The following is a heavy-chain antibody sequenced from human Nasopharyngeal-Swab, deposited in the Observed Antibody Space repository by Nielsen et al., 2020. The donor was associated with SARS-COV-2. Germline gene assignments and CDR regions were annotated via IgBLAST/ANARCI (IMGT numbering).Heavy chain of an antibody. CDR2: IDWDDDK. Sequence: SGPTLVKPTQTLTLTCTFSGFSLSTSGMRVSWIRQPPGKALEWLARIDWDDDKFYSTSLKTRLTISKDTSKNRAVLTMTNMDPVDTATYYCARVDVDTSMTHWGQGTLVTVSS. V-gene: IGHV2-70*04. J-gene: IGHJ4*02. CDR1: GFSLSTSGMR. D-gene: IGHD5-18*01. CDR3: ARVDVDTSMTH.